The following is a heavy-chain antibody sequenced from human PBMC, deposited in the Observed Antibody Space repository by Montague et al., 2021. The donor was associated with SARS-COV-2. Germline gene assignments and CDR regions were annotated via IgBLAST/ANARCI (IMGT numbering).Heavy chain of an antibody. V-gene: IGHV4-39*01. J-gene: IGHJ4*02. CDR3: ASGYCSSTSCSAGLHY. CDR2: IYYSGST. Sequence: SETLSLTCTVSGGSISSSSYYWGWIRQPPGKGLEWIGSIYYSGSTYYNPSLKSRVTISVDTPKNQFSLKLSSVTAADTAVYYCASGYCSSTSCSAGLHYWGQGTLVTVSS. D-gene: IGHD2-2*03. CDR1: GGSISSSSYY.